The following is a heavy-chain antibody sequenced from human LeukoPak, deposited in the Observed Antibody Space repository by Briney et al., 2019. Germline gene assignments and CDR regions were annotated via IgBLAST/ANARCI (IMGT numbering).Heavy chain of an antibody. CDR3: AGSYGSGSPLDC. V-gene: IGHV4-59*01. Sequence: SETLSLTCTVSGGSISSYYWSWIRQPPGKGLEWIGYIYYSGSTNYNPSLKSRVTISVDTSKNQFSLKLSSVTAADTAVYYCAGSYGSGSPLDCWGQGTLVTVSS. J-gene: IGHJ4*02. CDR1: GGSISSYY. D-gene: IGHD3-10*01. CDR2: IYYSGST.